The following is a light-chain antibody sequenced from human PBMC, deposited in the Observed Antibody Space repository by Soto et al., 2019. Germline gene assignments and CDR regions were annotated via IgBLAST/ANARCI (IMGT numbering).Light chain of an antibody. CDR2: DAS. Sequence: EIVMTQSPATLSVSPGERATLSCRASQSVGNNLAWYQQKPGQAPSLLVYDASNRATGIPARFSGSGSGTDFTLTISRLEPEDFAVYYCQQRSNWPRTFGQGTKVEVK. V-gene: IGKV3-11*01. CDR1: QSVGNN. CDR3: QQRSNWPRT. J-gene: IGKJ1*01.